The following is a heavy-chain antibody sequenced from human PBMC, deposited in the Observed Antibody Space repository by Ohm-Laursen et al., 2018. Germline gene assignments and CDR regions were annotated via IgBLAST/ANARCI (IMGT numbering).Heavy chain of an antibody. D-gene: IGHD3-3*02. CDR2: ISSGSDTI. V-gene: IGHV3-48*01. CDR3: ARVAWGYFDY. J-gene: IGHJ4*02. Sequence: SLRLSCAAPGFTFSIYSMNWYRQSPGKGLEWVSYISSGSDTIHYTDSVKGRFTICRDNAKNSLFLHMNSLRADDTAVYYCARVAWGYFDYWGQGTLVTVSS. CDR1: GFTFSIYS.